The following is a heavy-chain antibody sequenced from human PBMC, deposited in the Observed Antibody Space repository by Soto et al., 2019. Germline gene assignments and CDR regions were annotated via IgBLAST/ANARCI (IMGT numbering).Heavy chain of an antibody. J-gene: IGHJ5*02. Sequence: ASVKVTCKASGYTFTSYGISWVRQAPGQGLEWMGWISAYNGNTNYAQKLQGRVTMTTDTSTSTAYMELRSLRSDDTAVYYCARGTYYYDSSGYYPNWFDPWGQGTLVTVSS. CDR3: ARGTYYYDSSGYYPNWFDP. D-gene: IGHD3-22*01. CDR1: GYTFTSYG. CDR2: ISAYNGNT. V-gene: IGHV1-18*01.